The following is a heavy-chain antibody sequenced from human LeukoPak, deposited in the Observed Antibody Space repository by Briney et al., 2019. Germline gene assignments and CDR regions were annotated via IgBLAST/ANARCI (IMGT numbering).Heavy chain of an antibody. CDR2: ISYDGSNK. CDR1: GFTFSSYA. Sequence: GRSLRLSCAASGFTFSSYAMHWLRQALGEGLEWVAVISYDGSNKYYADSVKGRFTISRDNSKNTLYLQMNSLRAEDTAVYYCARAFLGRGYDYWDYYYYMDVWGKGTTVTVSS. V-gene: IGHV3-30*04. J-gene: IGHJ6*03. D-gene: IGHD5-12*01. CDR3: ARAFLGRGYDYWDYYYYMDV.